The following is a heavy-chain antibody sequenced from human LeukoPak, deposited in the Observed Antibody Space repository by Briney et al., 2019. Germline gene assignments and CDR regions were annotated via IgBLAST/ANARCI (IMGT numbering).Heavy chain of an antibody. V-gene: IGHV3-13*04. CDR1: GFTFSSYD. Sequence: GGSLRLSCAASGFTFSSYDMHWVRQATGKGLEWVAGIGTTGDTYYPGSVKGRFTISRENAKNSLYLQMNSLSAGDTAVYYCARGLYYYDSSGYYGDTFDIWGQGTMVTVSS. D-gene: IGHD3-22*01. J-gene: IGHJ3*02. CDR3: ARGLYYYDSSGYYGDTFDI. CDR2: IGTTGDT.